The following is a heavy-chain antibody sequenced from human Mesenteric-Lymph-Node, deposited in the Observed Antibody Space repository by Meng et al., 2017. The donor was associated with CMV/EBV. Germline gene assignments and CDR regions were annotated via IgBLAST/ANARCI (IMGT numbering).Heavy chain of an antibody. Sequence: GESLKISCAASGFTFSNYWMSWVRQAPGKGLEWVANIKQDGSEKYYVDSVKGRFSISRDNAKNSLYLQMKSLRADDTAMYYCARSLLPYYGFWIGLGGQDVWGQGTTVTVSS. CDR2: IKQDGSEK. CDR1: GFTFSNYW. CDR3: ARSLLPYYGFWIGLGGQDV. D-gene: IGHD3-3*01. J-gene: IGHJ6*02. V-gene: IGHV3-7*01.